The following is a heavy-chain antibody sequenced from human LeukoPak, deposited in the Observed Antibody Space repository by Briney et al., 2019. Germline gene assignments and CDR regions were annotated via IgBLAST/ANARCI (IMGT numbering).Heavy chain of an antibody. Sequence: PGESLRLSCAASGFTFSRYSMNWVRQAPGKGLEWVSYISSSSSTIYYADSVKGRFTISRDNAKNSLYLQLNSLRAEDTAVYYCASSGWDTAMSKQWLLSNNAFDIWGQGTMVTVSS. J-gene: IGHJ3*02. CDR1: GFTFSRYS. CDR3: ASSGWDTAMSKQWLLSNNAFDI. V-gene: IGHV3-48*04. D-gene: IGHD5-18*01. CDR2: ISSSSSTI.